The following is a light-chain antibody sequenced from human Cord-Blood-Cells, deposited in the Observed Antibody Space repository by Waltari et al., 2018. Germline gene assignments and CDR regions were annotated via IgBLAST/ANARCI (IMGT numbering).Light chain of an antibody. CDR1: QRVSSY. Sequence: ELVFTQSPATLSLSPVERATLSCRASQRVSSYLAWYQQKPGQAPRLLIYDASNRATGIPARFSGSGSGTDFTLTISSLEPEDFAVYYCQQRSNWPRTFGQGTKLEIK. J-gene: IGKJ2*01. CDR2: DAS. V-gene: IGKV3-11*01. CDR3: QQRSNWPRT.